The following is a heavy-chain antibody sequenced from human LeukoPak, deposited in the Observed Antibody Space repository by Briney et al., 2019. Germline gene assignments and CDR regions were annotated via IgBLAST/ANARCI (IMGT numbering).Heavy chain of an antibody. D-gene: IGHD2-2*01. J-gene: IGHJ5*02. CDR3: ARDQVPAAIRVSWFDP. CDR2: ISAYNGNT. CDR1: GYTFTSYG. V-gene: IGHV1-18*01. Sequence: ASVKVSCKASGYTFTSYGISWVRQAPGQGLEWMGWISAYNGNTNYAQKLQGRVTMTTDTSTSTAYMELRSLRSDDTAVYYCARDQVPAAIRVSWFDPWGQGTLVTVSS.